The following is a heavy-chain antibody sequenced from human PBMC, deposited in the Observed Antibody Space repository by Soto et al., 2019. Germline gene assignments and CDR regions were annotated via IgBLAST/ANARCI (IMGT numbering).Heavy chain of an antibody. D-gene: IGHD2-2*01. V-gene: IGHV3-23*01. CDR1: GFTFSSYA. Sequence: EVQLLESGGGLVQPGGSLRLSCAASGFTFSSYAMSWVRQAPGKGLEWVSAISGSGGSTYYADSVKGRFTISRANSKNTLYLQMNSLRAEDTAVYYCAKEMAIVVVPAAIGYYYYGMDVWGQGTTVTVSS. CDR3: AKEMAIVVVPAAIGYYYYGMDV. CDR2: ISGSGGST. J-gene: IGHJ6*02.